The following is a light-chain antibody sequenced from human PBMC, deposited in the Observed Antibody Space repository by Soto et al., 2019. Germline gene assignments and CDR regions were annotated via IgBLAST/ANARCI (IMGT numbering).Light chain of an antibody. Sequence: DIQMTQSPSTLSASVGDRVTITCRASQSLSGWLAWYQQKPGKAPKLLIYDTSSLKSGVPSRFSGSGSGTEFTLTISNLQPDDFATYYCQHYNSYSEAFGQGTKVDIK. CDR2: DTS. CDR1: QSLSGW. J-gene: IGKJ1*01. V-gene: IGKV1-5*01. CDR3: QHYNSYSEA.